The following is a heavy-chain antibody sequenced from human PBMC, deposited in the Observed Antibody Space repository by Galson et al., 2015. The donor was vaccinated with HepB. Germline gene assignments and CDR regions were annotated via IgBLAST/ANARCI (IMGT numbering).Heavy chain of an antibody. V-gene: IGHV3-33*05. Sequence: SLRLSCAASGFTFSHFGVHWVRQAPGKGLEWLSFITHDASNIEYVDSVRGRFIVSRDNSKNSFYLQMNSLRVDDTAIYFCATGGGGQTVAATDHEADVWGQGTTVSVSS. CDR2: ITHDASNI. D-gene: IGHD6-19*01. J-gene: IGHJ6*02. CDR1: GFTFSHFG. CDR3: ATGGGGQTVAATDHEADV.